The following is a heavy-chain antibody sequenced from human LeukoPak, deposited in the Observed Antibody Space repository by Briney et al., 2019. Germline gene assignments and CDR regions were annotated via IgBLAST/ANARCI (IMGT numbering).Heavy chain of an antibody. D-gene: IGHD3-22*01. J-gene: IGHJ3*02. CDR3: TTLPPPYYYDSSVHAFDI. CDR1: GFTFSNAW. Sequence: GGSLRLSCAASGFTFSNAWMSWVRQAPGKGLEWVGRINSKTDGGTTDYAAPVKGRFTISRDDSKNTLYLQMNSLKTEDTAVYYCTTLPPPYYYDSSVHAFDIWGQGTMVTVSS. CDR2: INSKTDGGTT. V-gene: IGHV3-15*01.